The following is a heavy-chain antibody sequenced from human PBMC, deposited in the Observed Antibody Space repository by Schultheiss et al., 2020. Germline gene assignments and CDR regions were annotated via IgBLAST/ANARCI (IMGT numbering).Heavy chain of an antibody. V-gene: IGHV1-69*05. CDR3: ARDFPFFEVWSGQRAQSYYYGMDV. D-gene: IGHD3-3*01. CDR1: GGTFSSYA. CDR2: IIPIFGTA. Sequence: SVKVSCKASGGTFSSYAISWVRQAPGQGLEWMGGIIPIFGTANYAQKLQGRVTMTTDTSTSTAYMELRSLRSDDTAVYYCARDFPFFEVWSGQRAQSYYYGMDVWGQGTTVTVSS. J-gene: IGHJ6*02.